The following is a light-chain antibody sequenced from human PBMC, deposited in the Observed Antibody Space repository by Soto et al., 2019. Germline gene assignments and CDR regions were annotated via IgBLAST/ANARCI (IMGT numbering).Light chain of an antibody. Sequence: QSALTQPASVSGSPGQSITISCTGTSSDVGGYNYVSWYQQHPGKAPKLMIYEVSNRPSGVSNRFSGSKSGNTASLTISGLQAEDEADYYCSSYTSSSLTYVFVTGTKVTVL. CDR3: SSYTSSSLTYV. J-gene: IGLJ1*01. V-gene: IGLV2-14*01. CDR2: EVS. CDR1: SSDVGGYNY.